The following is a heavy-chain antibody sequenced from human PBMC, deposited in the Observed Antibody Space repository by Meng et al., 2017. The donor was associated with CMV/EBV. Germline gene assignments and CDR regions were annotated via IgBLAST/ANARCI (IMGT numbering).Heavy chain of an antibody. CDR1: GGSISSYY. CDR2: IYYSGST. V-gene: IGHV4-59*01. CDR3: ARAPGIWSPYYFDY. J-gene: IGHJ4*02. D-gene: IGHD2-15*01. Sequence: SETLSLTCTVSGGSISSYYWSWIRQPPGKGLEWIGYIYYSGSTNYNPSLKSRVTISVDTSKNQFSLKLSSVTAADTAVYYCARAPGIWSPYYFDYWGQGTLVTVSS.